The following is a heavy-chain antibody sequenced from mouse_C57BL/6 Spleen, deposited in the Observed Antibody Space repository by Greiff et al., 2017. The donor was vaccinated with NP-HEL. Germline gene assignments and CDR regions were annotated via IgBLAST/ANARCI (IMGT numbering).Heavy chain of an antibody. V-gene: IGHV3-6*01. CDR3: ARDRGSKYFDV. J-gene: IGHJ1*03. Sequence: EVKLQESGPGLVKPSQSLSLTCSVTGYSITSGYYWNWIRQFPGNKLEWMGYISYDGSNNYNPSLKNRISITRDTSKNQFFLKLNSVTTEDTATYYWARDRGSKYFDVWGTGTTVTVSS. CDR2: ISYDGSN. CDR1: GYSITSGYY. D-gene: IGHD2-5*01.